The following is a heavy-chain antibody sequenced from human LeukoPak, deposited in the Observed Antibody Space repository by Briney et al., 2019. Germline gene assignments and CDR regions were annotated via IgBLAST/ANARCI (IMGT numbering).Heavy chain of an antibody. CDR1: GGTFSSYA. CDR3: ATATGATVPPDAFDI. D-gene: IGHD1-1*01. J-gene: IGHJ3*02. V-gene: IGHV1-69*04. Sequence: GASVKVSCKASGGTFSSYAISWVRQAPGQGLEWMGRIIPILGIANYAQKFQGRVTITADKSTSTAYMELSSLRSEDTAVYYCATATGATVPPDAFDIWGQGTMVTVSS. CDR2: IIPILGIA.